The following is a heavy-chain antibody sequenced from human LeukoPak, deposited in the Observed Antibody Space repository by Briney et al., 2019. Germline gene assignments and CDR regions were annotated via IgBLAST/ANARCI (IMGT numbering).Heavy chain of an antibody. D-gene: IGHD5-24*01. CDR1: GFTFSSYA. J-gene: IGHJ4*02. CDR3: AKEATEATSLDY. Sequence: GGSLRLSCAASGFTFSSYAMHWVRQAPGKGLEWVAVISYDGSNKYYADSVKGRFTISRDNSKNTLYLQMNSLRAEDTAVYYCAKEATEATSLDYWGQGTLVTVSS. V-gene: IGHV3-30-3*01. CDR2: ISYDGSNK.